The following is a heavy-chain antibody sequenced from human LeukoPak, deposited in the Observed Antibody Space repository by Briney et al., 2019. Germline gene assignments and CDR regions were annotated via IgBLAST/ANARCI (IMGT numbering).Heavy chain of an antibody. J-gene: IGHJ4*02. CDR3: ARVAIGGYRPFDY. Sequence: SETLSLTCTVSGGSITSYYWSWVRQPAGKGLEWIGRIFISESTNYNPSLKSRVTISVDTSKNQFSLKLSSVTAADTAVYYCARVAIGGYRPFDYWGQGTLVTVSS. D-gene: IGHD3-22*01. CDR2: IFISEST. CDR1: GGSITSYY. V-gene: IGHV4-4*07.